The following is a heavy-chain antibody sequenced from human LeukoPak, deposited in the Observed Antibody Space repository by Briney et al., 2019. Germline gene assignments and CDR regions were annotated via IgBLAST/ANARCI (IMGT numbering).Heavy chain of an antibody. CDR3: ARERDYSSSGNVDY. Sequence: PSETLSLTCAVYGGSFSGYYWSWIRQPPGKGLEWIGEINHRGSTNYNPSLKSRVTMSADTSKNQFSLKLSSVTAADTAVYYCARERDYSSSGNVDYWGQGTLVTVSS. J-gene: IGHJ4*02. CDR2: INHRGST. CDR1: GGSFSGYY. V-gene: IGHV4-34*01. D-gene: IGHD6-6*01.